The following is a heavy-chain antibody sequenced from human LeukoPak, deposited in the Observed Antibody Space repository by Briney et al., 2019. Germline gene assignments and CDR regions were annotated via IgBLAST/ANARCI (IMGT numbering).Heavy chain of an antibody. D-gene: IGHD2-2*01. CDR3: ARANALYCSSTSCLFDY. CDR2: INPNSGGT. J-gene: IGHJ4*02. V-gene: IGHV1-2*02. Sequence: SVNVSCKASGYTFTGYYMHWVRQAPGQGLEWMAWINPNSGGTYYAQNFHDRITMTRDTSISTAYMELSRLRSDDTAIYYCARANALYCSSTSCLFDYWGQGTLVTVSS. CDR1: GYTFTGYY.